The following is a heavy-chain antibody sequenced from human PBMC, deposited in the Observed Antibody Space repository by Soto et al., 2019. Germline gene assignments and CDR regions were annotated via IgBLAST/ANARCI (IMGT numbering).Heavy chain of an antibody. CDR2: ISAYNGNT. J-gene: IGHJ2*01. D-gene: IGHD3-3*01. Sequence: GASVKVSCKASGYTFTSYGISWVRQAPGQGLEWMGWISAYNGNTNYAQKLQGRVTMTTDTSTSTAYMELRSLRSDDTAVYYCASSRAILGGVIDWYFDLWGGGTLVTVSS. CDR1: GYTFTSYG. V-gene: IGHV1-18*01. CDR3: ASSRAILGGVIDWYFDL.